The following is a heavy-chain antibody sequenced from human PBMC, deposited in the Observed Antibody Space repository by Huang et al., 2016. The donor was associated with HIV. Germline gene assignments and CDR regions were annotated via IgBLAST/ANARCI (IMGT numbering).Heavy chain of an antibody. CDR2: ISSSGSTR. Sequence: QVQLVESGGGLVKPGGSLRLSCAACGFTFRDYYMSWIRQAAGKGLEWGSYISSSGSTRYYADSVKGRFTISRDNAKNSLYLQMNSLRAEDTAVYYCARVEYYDSTIDYWGQGTLVTVSS. J-gene: IGHJ4*02. V-gene: IGHV3-11*01. D-gene: IGHD3-22*01. CDR1: GFTFRDYY. CDR3: ARVEYYDSTIDY.